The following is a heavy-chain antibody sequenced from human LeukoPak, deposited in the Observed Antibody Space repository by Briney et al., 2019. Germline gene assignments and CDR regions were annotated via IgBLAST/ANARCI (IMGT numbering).Heavy chain of an antibody. Sequence: GGSLRLSCAASGFTVSSNYMSWVRQAPGKGLEWVSVIYSDSSTYYADSVKGRFTISRDNSKNTLYVQMNSPRAEDTAVYYCARESPYSLGYWGQGTLVTVSS. D-gene: IGHD2-21*01. CDR2: IYSDSST. CDR3: ARESPYSLGY. V-gene: IGHV3-53*01. J-gene: IGHJ4*02. CDR1: GFTVSSNY.